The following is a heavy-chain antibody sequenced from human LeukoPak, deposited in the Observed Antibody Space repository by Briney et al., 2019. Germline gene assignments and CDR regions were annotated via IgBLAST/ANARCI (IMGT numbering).Heavy chain of an antibody. J-gene: IGHJ6*02. D-gene: IGHD2-2*02. Sequence: ASVKVSCKASGYTFTSYYMHWVRQAPGQGLEWMVIINPSGGSTSYAQKFHCRVTMTRDTSPSTVYMELSSLRSEDTAVYYCASRYCSSTSCYMDYYYGMDVWGQGTTVTVSS. CDR3: ASRYCSSTSCYMDYYYGMDV. V-gene: IGHV1-46*01. CDR1: GYTFTSYY. CDR2: INPSGGST.